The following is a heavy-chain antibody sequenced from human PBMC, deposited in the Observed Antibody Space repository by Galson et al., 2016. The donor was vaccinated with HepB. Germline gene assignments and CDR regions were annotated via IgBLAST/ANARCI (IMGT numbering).Heavy chain of an antibody. V-gene: IGHV2-70*01. J-gene: IGHJ3*02. CDR3: TRSIYDIMTGFYDAFNI. CDR1: GFSLHTSGMR. D-gene: IGHD3-9*01. CDR2: IDWDDDK. Sequence: PALVKPPQTLTLTCAFSGFSLHTSGMRVSWIRQPPGKAPEWLALIDWDDDKYYTTSLKTRLTISKDTSRNEVVLTMTNMDPVDTATYYCTRSIYDIMTGFYDAFNIWGQGTMVAVSS.